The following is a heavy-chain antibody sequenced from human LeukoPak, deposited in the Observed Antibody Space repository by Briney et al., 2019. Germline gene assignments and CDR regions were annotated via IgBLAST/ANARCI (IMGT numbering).Heavy chain of an antibody. Sequence: GGSLRLSCAASGFTFSSYSMNWVPQAPGKGLEGVSSISSSSSYIYYADSVKGRFTISRDNAKNSLYLQMNSLRAEDTAVYYCARGTRNGVVLFTAWDQGTLVTVSS. V-gene: IGHV3-21*01. J-gene: IGHJ5*02. CDR2: ISSSSSYI. D-gene: IGHD3-22*01. CDR1: GFTFSSYS. CDR3: ARGTRNGVVLFTA.